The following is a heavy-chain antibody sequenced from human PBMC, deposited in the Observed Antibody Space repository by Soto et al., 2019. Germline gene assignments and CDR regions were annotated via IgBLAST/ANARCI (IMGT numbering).Heavy chain of an antibody. CDR3: ARAGYSSSSIYYYGMDV. D-gene: IGHD6-6*01. Sequence: SETLSLTCTVSGGSISSYYWSWIRQPPGKGLEWIGYIYYSGSTNYNPSLKSRVTISVDTSKNQFSLKLSSVTAADTAVYYCARAGYSSSSIYYYGMDVWGQGTTVTVSS. CDR2: IYYSGST. V-gene: IGHV4-59*01. J-gene: IGHJ6*02. CDR1: GGSISSYY.